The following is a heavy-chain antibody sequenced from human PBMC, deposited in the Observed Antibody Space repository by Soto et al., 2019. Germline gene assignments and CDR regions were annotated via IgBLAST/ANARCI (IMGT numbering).Heavy chain of an antibody. Sequence: SETLSLTCAVSGGSITNYYWSWIRQPPGKRLEYIGYMYYSGNTYYNPSLKSRVTISGDASKNQFSLKLRSVTAADTAVYYCVVGLSVWGRSDFWCQGTRVTVSS. CDR1: GGSITNYY. J-gene: IGHJ4*02. CDR3: VVGLSVWGRSDF. CDR2: MYYSGNT. D-gene: IGHD3-16*01. V-gene: IGHV4-59*01.